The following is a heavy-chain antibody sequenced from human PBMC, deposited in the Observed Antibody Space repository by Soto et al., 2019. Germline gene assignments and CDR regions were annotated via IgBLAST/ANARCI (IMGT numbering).Heavy chain of an antibody. V-gene: IGHV3-30-3*01. CDR1: GFTFSSYA. CDR2: ISYDGSNK. D-gene: IGHD6-13*01. Sequence: QVQLVESGGGVVQPGRSLRLSCAASGFTFSSYAMHWVRQAPGKGLEWVAVISYDGSNKYYADSVKGRFTISRDNSKNTRYLQMNSLRAEDTAVYYCASYNGIAAAGTESDYWGQGTLVTVSS. CDR3: ASYNGIAAAGTESDY. J-gene: IGHJ4*02.